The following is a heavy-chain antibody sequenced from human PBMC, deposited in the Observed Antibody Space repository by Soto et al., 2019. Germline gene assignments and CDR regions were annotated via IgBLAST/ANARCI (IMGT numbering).Heavy chain of an antibody. Sequence: EVQLVESGGGLVQPGGSLRLSCAASGFTVSSNYMSWVRQAPGKGLEWVSVIYSGGSTFYADSVKGRFTISRDHSKNTLYLQMNSLRAEDTAVYYCARDRNSMYGMDVWGQGTTVTVSS. CDR2: IYSGGST. D-gene: IGHD3-3*02. CDR3: ARDRNSMYGMDV. V-gene: IGHV3-66*01. J-gene: IGHJ6*02. CDR1: GFTVSSNY.